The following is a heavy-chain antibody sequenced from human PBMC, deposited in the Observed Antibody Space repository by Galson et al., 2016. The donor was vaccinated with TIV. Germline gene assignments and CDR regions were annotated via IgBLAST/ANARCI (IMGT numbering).Heavy chain of an antibody. CDR1: GDTFSSFS. CDR2: IIPLLGRP. J-gene: IGHJ3*01. Sequence: SVKVSCKASGDTFSSFSIIWVRQAPGQGLEWMGRIIPLLGRPDHAQKFQGRVTITADISTDTAYLELSSLRAEDTAVYYCARPGNYDGDRRGAFDLWGQGTMVTVSP. CDR3: ARPGNYDGDRRGAFDL. D-gene: IGHD4-23*01. V-gene: IGHV1-69*02.